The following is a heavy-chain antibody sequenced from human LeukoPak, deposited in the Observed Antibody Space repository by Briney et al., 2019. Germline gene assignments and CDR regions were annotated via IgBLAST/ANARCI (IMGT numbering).Heavy chain of an antibody. J-gene: IGHJ6*02. D-gene: IGHD5-18*01. V-gene: IGHV1-2*02. CDR1: GYTFTAYY. Sequence: ASVTVSCKASGYTFTAYYMHWVRQAPGQGLEWVGWINPNSGGTNYAQKFQGRVTMTRDTSISTAYMELSRLRSDDTAVYYCARSPIQLWLYYYYYYGMDVWGQGTTVTVSS. CDR2: INPNSGGT. CDR3: ARSPIQLWLYYYYYYGMDV.